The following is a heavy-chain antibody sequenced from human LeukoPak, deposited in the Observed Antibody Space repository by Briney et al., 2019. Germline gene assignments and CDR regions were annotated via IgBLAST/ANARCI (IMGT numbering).Heavy chain of an antibody. J-gene: IGHJ3*02. Sequence: GGSLRLSCAASGFTFSSFAMTWVRQAPGKGLEWVSSISTGGSSTYYADSVKGRFTISRDNSRNTLYMQMNSLRAEDTAVYYCAKDAYGSGSYDAFDIWGQGTMVTVSS. CDR2: ISTGGSST. V-gene: IGHV3-23*01. CDR3: AKDAYGSGSYDAFDI. D-gene: IGHD6-19*01. CDR1: GFTFSSFA.